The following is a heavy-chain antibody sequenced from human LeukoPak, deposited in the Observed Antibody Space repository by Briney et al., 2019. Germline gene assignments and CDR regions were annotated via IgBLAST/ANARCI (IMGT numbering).Heavy chain of an antibody. D-gene: IGHD6-19*01. V-gene: IGHV3-13*01. CDR1: GFTFIDYD. J-gene: IGHJ4*02. CDR3: ARGGMQVSGIDEFDY. CDR2: IGIRGDT. Sequence: PGGSLRLSCAASGFTFIDYDMHWVRQVLGKGLEWVSAIGIRGDTHYSGSVKGRFTISRENAESSLYLQMNSLRAEDTAAYYCARGGMQVSGIDEFDYWGQGTLVTVSS.